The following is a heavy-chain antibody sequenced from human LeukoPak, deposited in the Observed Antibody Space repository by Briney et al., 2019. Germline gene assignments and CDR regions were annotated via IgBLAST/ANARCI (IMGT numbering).Heavy chain of an antibody. Sequence: GGSLRLSCAASGFTFSSYGMHWVRQAPGKGLEWVAVISYDGSNKYYADSVKGRFTISRDNSKNTLYLQMNSLRAEDTAVYYCAKDRERGSGSRFFDYWGQGTLVTVSS. CDR2: ISYDGSNK. CDR1: GFTFSSYG. D-gene: IGHD3-10*01. J-gene: IGHJ4*02. V-gene: IGHV3-30*18. CDR3: AKDRERGSGSRFFDY.